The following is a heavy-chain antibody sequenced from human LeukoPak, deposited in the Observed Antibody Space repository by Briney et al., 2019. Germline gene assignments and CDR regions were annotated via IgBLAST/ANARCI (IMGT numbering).Heavy chain of an antibody. J-gene: IGHJ4*02. CDR3: AKAGPREGLRLYYFDY. CDR1: GFTFSTYG. Sequence: GGSLRLSWSASGFTFSTYGMSWVRQAPGKGLEWVSYISSSGSTIYYADSVKGRFTISRDNAKNSLYLQMNSLRAEDTALYYCAKAGPREGLRLYYFDYWGQGTLVTVSS. D-gene: IGHD5-12*01. CDR2: ISSSGSTI. V-gene: IGHV3-48*04.